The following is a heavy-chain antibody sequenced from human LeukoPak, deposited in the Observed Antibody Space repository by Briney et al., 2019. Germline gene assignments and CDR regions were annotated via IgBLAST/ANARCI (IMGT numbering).Heavy chain of an antibody. CDR1: GGSFSGYY. J-gene: IGHJ4*02. CDR3: AISSHCSSTSCYVRLGY. CDR2: INHSGST. D-gene: IGHD2-2*01. V-gene: IGHV4-34*01. Sequence: SETLSLTCAVYGGSFSGYYWSWLRQPPGKGLEWIGEINHSGSTNYNPSLKSRVTISVDTSKNQFSLKLSSVTAADTAVYYCAISSHCSSTSCYVRLGYWGQGTLVTVSS.